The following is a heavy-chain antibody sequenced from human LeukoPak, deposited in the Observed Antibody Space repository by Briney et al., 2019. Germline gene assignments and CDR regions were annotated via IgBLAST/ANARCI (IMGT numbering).Heavy chain of an antibody. V-gene: IGHV3-23*01. CDR2: ISGSGGST. Sequence: GGSLRLSCAASGFTFSSYAMSWVRLAPGKGLEWVSAISGSGGSTYYADSVKGRFTISRDNSKNTLYLQMNSLRAEDTAVYYCAKGRVREWLRTKDWYFDYWGQGTLVTVSS. D-gene: IGHD5-12*01. J-gene: IGHJ4*02. CDR3: AKGRVREWLRTKDWYFDY. CDR1: GFTFSSYA.